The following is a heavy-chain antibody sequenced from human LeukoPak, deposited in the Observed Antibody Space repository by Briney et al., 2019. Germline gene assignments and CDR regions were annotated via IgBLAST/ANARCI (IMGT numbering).Heavy chain of an antibody. V-gene: IGHV1-69*13. D-gene: IGHD2-15*01. CDR2: ITPPFDTA. Sequence: SVKVSCKASGGTFSSYAISWVRQAPGQGLEWMGGITPPFDTAGYAQNFRGRLTITADESTSTAYMELSSLRSEDTAVYYCARDFGREVAATFLQDWFDPWGQGTLVTVSS. CDR1: GGTFSSYA. J-gene: IGHJ5*02. CDR3: ARDFGREVAATFLQDWFDP.